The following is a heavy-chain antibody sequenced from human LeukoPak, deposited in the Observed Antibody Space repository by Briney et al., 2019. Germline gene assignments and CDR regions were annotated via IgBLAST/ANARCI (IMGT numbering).Heavy chain of an antibody. J-gene: IGHJ4*02. Sequence: PSETLSLTCTVSGGSISSGSYYWTWIRQPAGKGLEWIGRIYASGSTNYNPSLKSRVTMSVDTSKNQFSLKLSSVTAADTAVYYCARQTMVVPDHFDYWGQGTLLTVSS. CDR3: ARQTMVVPDHFDY. D-gene: IGHD4/OR15-4a*01. V-gene: IGHV4-61*02. CDR2: IYASGST. CDR1: GGSISSGSYY.